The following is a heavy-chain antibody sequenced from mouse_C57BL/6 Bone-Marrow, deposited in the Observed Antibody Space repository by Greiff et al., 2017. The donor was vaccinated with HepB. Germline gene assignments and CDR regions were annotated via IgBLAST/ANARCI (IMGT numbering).Heavy chain of an antibody. Sequence: VQLQQSGAELVRPGTSVKMSCKASGYTFTNYWIGWAKQRPGHGLEWIGDIYPGGGYTNYNEKFKGKATLTADKSSSTAYMQFSSLTSEDSAIYYCALATTVEGAWFAYWGQGTLVTVSA. D-gene: IGHD1-1*01. CDR3: ALATTVEGAWFAY. CDR2: IYPGGGYT. V-gene: IGHV1-63*01. CDR1: GYTFTNYW. J-gene: IGHJ3*01.